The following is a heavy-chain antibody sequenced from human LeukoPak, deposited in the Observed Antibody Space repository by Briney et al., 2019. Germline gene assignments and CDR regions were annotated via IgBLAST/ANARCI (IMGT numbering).Heavy chain of an antibody. CDR3: ARGYSSSWITLDY. V-gene: IGHV1-69*04. CDR1: GGTFSSYA. D-gene: IGHD6-13*01. Sequence: SVKVSCKASGGTFSSYAISWVRQAPGQGLEWMGRIIPILGIANYAQKFQGRVTITADKSTSTAYMELSSLRSEDTAVYYCARGYSSSWITLDYWGQGTLVTVSS. J-gene: IGHJ4*02. CDR2: IIPILGIA.